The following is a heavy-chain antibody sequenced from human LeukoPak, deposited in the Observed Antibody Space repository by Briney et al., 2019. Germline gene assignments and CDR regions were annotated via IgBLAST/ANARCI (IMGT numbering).Heavy chain of an antibody. CDR3: AKGRYCTNGVCYTGKAFDI. J-gene: IGHJ3*02. CDR1: GYTFTSYD. CDR2: MNPNSGNT. D-gene: IGHD2-8*01. V-gene: IGHV1-8*01. Sequence: ASVTVSFTASGYTFTSYDINWVRQATGQGLEWMGWMNPNSGNTGYAQKFQGRVTMTRNTSISTAYMELSSLRSEDTAVYYCAKGRYCTNGVCYTGKAFDIWGQGTMVTVSS.